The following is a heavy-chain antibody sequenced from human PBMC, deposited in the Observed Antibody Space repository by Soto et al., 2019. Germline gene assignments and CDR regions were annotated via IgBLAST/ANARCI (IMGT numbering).Heavy chain of an antibody. CDR2: ISGSGGST. CDR3: AKGRYSDPHYYYYMDV. V-gene: IGHV3-23*01. Sequence: GGSLRLSCAASGFTFSSYAMSWVRQAPGKGLEWVSAISGSGGSTYYADSVKGRFTISRDNSKNTLYLQMNSLRAEDTAVYYCAKGRYSDPHYYYYMDVWGKGTTVTVSS. D-gene: IGHD4-17*01. CDR1: GFTFSSYA. J-gene: IGHJ6*03.